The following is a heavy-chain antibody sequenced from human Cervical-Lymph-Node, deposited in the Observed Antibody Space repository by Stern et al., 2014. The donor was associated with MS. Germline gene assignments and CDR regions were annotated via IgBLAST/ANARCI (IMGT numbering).Heavy chain of an antibody. CDR1: GYTFTSDS. CDR2: INTNTGNP. J-gene: IGHJ5*02. CDR3: AKGDTGYP. Sequence: VQLVESGSELKKPGASVKVSCKASGYTFTSDSLNWVRQAPGQGLEWMGWINTNTGNPTYAQGFTGRFVFSLDTSVSTAYLQISSLKADDTAMYYCAKGDTGYPWGQGTLVTVSS. V-gene: IGHV7-4-1*02. D-gene: IGHD3-9*01.